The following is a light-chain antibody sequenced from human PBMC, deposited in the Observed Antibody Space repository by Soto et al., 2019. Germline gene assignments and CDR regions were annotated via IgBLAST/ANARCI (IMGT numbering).Light chain of an antibody. CDR3: QQCNRWSALP. CDR1: QSVNIN. Sequence: EIVMTQSPATLSVSPGERATLSCRASQSVNINLAWYQQKPGQAPRLLIYGASIRATGIPGRFSGSGSGTELTVTISHRHSEVSATSSCQQCNRWSALPLGGETKLEIK. J-gene: IGKJ4*01. CDR2: GAS. V-gene: IGKV3-15*01.